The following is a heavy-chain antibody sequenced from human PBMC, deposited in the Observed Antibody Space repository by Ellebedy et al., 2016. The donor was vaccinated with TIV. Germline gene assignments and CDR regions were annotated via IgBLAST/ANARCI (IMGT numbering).Heavy chain of an antibody. J-gene: IGHJ5*02. Sequence: GESLKISCAASGFTVSSNYMSWVRQAPGTGLEWVSVIYSGGSIYYADSVKGRFTISRDNSKNTLYLQMNSLRAEDTAVYYCARDLGYGWFDPWGQGTLVTVSS. CDR1: GFTVSSNY. CDR3: ARDLGYGWFDP. D-gene: IGHD3-16*01. V-gene: IGHV3-66*01. CDR2: IYSGGSI.